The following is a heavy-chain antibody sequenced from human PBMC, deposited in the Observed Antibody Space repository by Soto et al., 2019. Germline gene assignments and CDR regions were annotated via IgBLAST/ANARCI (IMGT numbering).Heavy chain of an antibody. J-gene: IGHJ5*02. CDR3: AKAALPSQRKDWFDP. V-gene: IGHV3-23*01. D-gene: IGHD1-1*01. Sequence: GGSLRLSCTASGFTFRSYAMSWVRQAPGKGLEWVSAISGSGGSTYYADSVKGRFTISRDNSKNTLYLQMNSLRAEDTAVYYCAKAALPSQRKDWFDPWGQGTLVTVSS. CDR1: GFTFRSYA. CDR2: ISGSGGST.